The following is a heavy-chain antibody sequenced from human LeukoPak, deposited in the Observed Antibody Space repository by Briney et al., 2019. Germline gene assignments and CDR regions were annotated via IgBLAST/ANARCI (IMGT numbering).Heavy chain of an antibody. CDR3: ARAPIAAAGTGRGWAWFDP. V-gene: IGHV5-51*01. CDR1: GYSFTSYW. D-gene: IGHD6-13*01. CDR2: IYPGDSDT. J-gene: IGHJ5*02. Sequence: PGESLKISCKGSGYSFTSYWIGWVRQMPGKGLEWMGIIYPGDSDTRYSPSFQGQVTISADKSISTAYLQWSSLKAPDTAMYYCARAPIAAAGTGRGWAWFDPWGQGTLVTVSS.